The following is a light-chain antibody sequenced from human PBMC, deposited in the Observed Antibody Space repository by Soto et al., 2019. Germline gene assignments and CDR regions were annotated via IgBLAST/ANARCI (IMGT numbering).Light chain of an antibody. V-gene: IGKV1-39*01. CDR2: AAS. Sequence: DIQMTQSPSSLSPAAGDRVTITCRASQNINTYLNWYQQKPGTAPKLLIYAASSLESGVPSRFSGRGSGTEFTLTISSLQPEDVATYYCQQSYNIPTFGQGTKVEGK. J-gene: IGKJ1*01. CDR1: QNINTY. CDR3: QQSYNIPT.